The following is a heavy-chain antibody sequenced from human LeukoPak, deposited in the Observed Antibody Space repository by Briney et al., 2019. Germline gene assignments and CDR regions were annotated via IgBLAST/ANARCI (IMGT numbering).Heavy chain of an antibody. CDR3: ARGTGYSSSWPIDY. CDR1: GGSISSGSYY. Sequence: SETLSLTCTVSGGSISSGSYYWSWIRQPAGKGLEWIGRIYTSGSTNYNPSLKSRVTISVDTSKNQFSLTLSSVTAADTAVYYCARGTGYSSSWPIDYWGQGTLVTVSS. V-gene: IGHV4-61*02. CDR2: IYTSGST. D-gene: IGHD6-13*01. J-gene: IGHJ4*02.